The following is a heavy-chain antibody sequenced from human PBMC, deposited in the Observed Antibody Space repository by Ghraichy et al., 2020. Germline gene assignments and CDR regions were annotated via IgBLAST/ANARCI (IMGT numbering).Heavy chain of an antibody. CDR3: AKNFDYGDLGGWDY. J-gene: IGHJ4*02. Sequence: GGSLRLSCAASGFTFDDYAMHWVRQAPGKGLEWVSGISWNSGSIGYADSVKGRFTISRDNAKNSLYLQMNSLRAEDTALYYCAKNFDYGDLGGWDYWGQGTLVTVSS. D-gene: IGHD4-17*01. CDR2: ISWNSGSI. V-gene: IGHV3-9*01. CDR1: GFTFDDYA.